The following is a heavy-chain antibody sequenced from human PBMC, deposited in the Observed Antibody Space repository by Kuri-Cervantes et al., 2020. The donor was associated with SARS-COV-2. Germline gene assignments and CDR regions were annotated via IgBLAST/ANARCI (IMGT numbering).Heavy chain of an antibody. J-gene: IGHJ5*02. V-gene: IGHV4-39*01. CDR1: GGSISSSSYY. D-gene: IGHD1-14*01. Sequence: SETLSLTCTVSGGSISSSSYYWGWIRRPPGKGLEWIGSIYYSGSTYYNPSLKSRVTISVDTSKNQFSLKLSSVTAADTAVYYCARRYIPNWFDPWGQGTLVTVSS. CDR2: IYYSGST. CDR3: ARRYIPNWFDP.